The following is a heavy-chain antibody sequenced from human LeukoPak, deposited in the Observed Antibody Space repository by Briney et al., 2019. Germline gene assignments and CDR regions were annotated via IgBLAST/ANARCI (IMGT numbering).Heavy chain of an antibody. J-gene: IGHJ4*02. V-gene: IGHV3-30*04. D-gene: IGHD6-13*01. CDR3: ARVSGAEAATGGYFDR. CDR2: ISYDGSYK. Sequence: GGSLRLSCAASGFTFSRFAVHWVRQAPGKGLEWVAVISYDGSYKYYADSVQGRFTISRDNSKNTLYLQMNSLSTEDTAVYYCARVSGAEAATGGYFDRWGQGTLVNVSS. CDR1: GFTFSRFA.